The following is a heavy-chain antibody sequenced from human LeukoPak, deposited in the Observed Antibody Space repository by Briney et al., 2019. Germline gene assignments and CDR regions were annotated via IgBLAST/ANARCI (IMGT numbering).Heavy chain of an antibody. CDR1: GGSISSYY. CDR2: IYYSGST. Sequence: SETLSLTCTVSGGSISSYYWRLIRQPPGKGLEWIGYIYYSGSTNYNPSLKSRVTISVDTSENQFSLKLSSVTAADTAVYYCARERYSSGWYGDYFDYWGQGTLVTVSS. V-gene: IGHV4-59*01. D-gene: IGHD6-19*01. J-gene: IGHJ4*02. CDR3: ARERYSSGWYGDYFDY.